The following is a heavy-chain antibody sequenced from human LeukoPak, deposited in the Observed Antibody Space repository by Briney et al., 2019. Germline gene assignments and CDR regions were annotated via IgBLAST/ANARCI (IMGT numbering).Heavy chain of an antibody. J-gene: IGHJ4*02. Sequence: SETLSLTCAVYGGSFSGYYWSWIRQPPGKGLEWIGEINHSGSTNYNPSLKSRVTISVDTSKNQFSLKLSSVTAADTAVYYCARGPGYYDTSGYLLYFDYWGQGTLVTVSS. CDR1: GGSFSGYY. CDR3: ARGPGYYDTSGYLLYFDY. D-gene: IGHD3-22*01. V-gene: IGHV4-34*01. CDR2: INHSGST.